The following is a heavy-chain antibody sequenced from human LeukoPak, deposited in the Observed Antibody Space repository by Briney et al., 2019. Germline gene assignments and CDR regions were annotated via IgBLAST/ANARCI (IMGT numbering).Heavy chain of an antibody. CDR1: GSTVSSNY. J-gene: IGHJ6*02. CDR2: IYSGGST. V-gene: IGHV3-66*01. Sequence: GGSLRLSCAASGSTVSSNYMSWVRQAPGKGLEWVSVIYSGGSTYYADSVKGRFTISRDNSKNTLYLQMNSLRAEDTAVYYCARGPEYYYYYGMDVWGQGTTVTVSS. CDR3: ARGPEYYYYYGMDV.